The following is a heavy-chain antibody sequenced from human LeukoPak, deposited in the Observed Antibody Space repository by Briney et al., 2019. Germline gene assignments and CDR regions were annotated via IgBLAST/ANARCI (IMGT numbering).Heavy chain of an antibody. Sequence: GASVKVSCKACGYTFTGYYMHWVRQAPGQGLEWMGWINPNSGGTNYAQKFQGRVTMTRDTSISTAYMELSRLRSDDTAVYYCARAQDVLADDAFDIWGQGTMVTVSS. J-gene: IGHJ3*02. CDR3: ARAQDVLADDAFDI. V-gene: IGHV1-2*02. CDR2: INPNSGGT. D-gene: IGHD2-15*01. CDR1: GYTFTGYY.